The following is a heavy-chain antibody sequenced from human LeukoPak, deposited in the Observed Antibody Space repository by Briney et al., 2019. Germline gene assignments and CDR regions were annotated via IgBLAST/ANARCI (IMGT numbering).Heavy chain of an antibody. CDR3: AINYYGNWFDP. CDR2: IYPGDSDT. D-gene: IGHD3-3*01. J-gene: IGHJ5*02. V-gene: IGHV5-51*01. Sequence: GESLKISCKASGYSFITYWIGWVRQMPGKGLEWMGIIYPGDSDTRYSPSFQGQVTISADKSISTAYLQWSSLKASDTAMYYCAINYYGNWFDPWGQGTLVTVSS. CDR1: GYSFITYW.